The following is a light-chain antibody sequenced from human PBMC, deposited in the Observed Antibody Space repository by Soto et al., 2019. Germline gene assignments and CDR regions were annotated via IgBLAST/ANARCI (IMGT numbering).Light chain of an antibody. V-gene: IGLV4-69*01. CDR2: LNSDGSH. CDR1: SGLSSYA. CDR3: QTWGTGGV. J-gene: IGLJ3*02. Sequence: QLVLTQSPSASASLGASVKLTCTLSSGLSSYAIAWHQQQPEKGPRYLMKLNSDGSHSKGDGIPDRFSGSSSGAERYLTISSLQSEDEADYYCQTWGTGGVFGGGTKLTVL.